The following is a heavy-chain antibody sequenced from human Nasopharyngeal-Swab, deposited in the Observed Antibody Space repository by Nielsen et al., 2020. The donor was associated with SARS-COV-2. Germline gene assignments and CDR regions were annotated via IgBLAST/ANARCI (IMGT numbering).Heavy chain of an antibody. CDR2: INPILGIA. V-gene: IGHV1-69*04. CDR1: VRTFNSYA. J-gene: IGHJ6*02. D-gene: IGHD2-21*01. Sequence: SSVTVSCKASVRTFNSYAISWVRQAPGQGLEWVGRINPILGIADYAEKFEGRVSITADKSTTTAHMELGSLRPEDTALYYCARIHFVVGRGYFYGMDVWGQGTTVTVSS. CDR3: ARIHFVVGRGYFYGMDV.